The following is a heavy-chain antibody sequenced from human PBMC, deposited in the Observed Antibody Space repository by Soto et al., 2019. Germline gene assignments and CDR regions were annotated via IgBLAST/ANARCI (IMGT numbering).Heavy chain of an antibody. CDR3: AKDHPDILTGYSYFDY. D-gene: IGHD3-9*01. Sequence: GGSLRLSCAASGVTFSSYGMHWVRQAPGKGLEWVAVISYDGSNKYYADSVKGRFTISRDNSKNTLYLQMNSLRAEDTAVYYCAKDHPDILTGYSYFDYWGQGTLVTVSS. V-gene: IGHV3-30*18. CDR1: GVTFSSYG. J-gene: IGHJ4*02. CDR2: ISYDGSNK.